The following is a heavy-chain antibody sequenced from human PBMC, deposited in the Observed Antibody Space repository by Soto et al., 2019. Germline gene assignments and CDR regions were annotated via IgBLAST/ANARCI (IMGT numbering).Heavy chain of an antibody. D-gene: IGHD3-10*01. CDR2: IGPASGDT. CDR3: GRGRSGQLVVFY. J-gene: IGHJ4*02. CDR1: GYTFTGHY. V-gene: IGHV1-2*02. Sequence: GASVKVSCKASGYTFTGHYIHWVRQAPGQGPEWMGEIGPASGDTRYAQKFQGRVTMTRDTSITTVYMELNNLSPDDTAVYYCGRGRSGQLVVFYWGQGTPGTVSS.